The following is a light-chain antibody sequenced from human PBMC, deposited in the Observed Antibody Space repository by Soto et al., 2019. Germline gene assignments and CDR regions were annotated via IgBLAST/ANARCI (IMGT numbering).Light chain of an antibody. J-gene: IGLJ1*01. CDR3: FSYTSSGTYV. V-gene: IGLV2-14*01. Sequence: QSALAQPASVSGSPGQSITISCTGTSSDVGNYKYVSWYQQHPGKAPKLMIYEVSNRPSGVSNRFSGSKSGNTASLTISGLQAEDETDYYCFSYTSSGTYVIGPGTKV. CDR2: EVS. CDR1: SSDVGNYKY.